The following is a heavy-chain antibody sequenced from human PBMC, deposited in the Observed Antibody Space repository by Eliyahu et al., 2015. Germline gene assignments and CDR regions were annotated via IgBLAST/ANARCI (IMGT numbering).Heavy chain of an antibody. J-gene: IGHJ6*02. V-gene: IGHV3-7*01. Sequence: VQLVESGGGLVQPGGSLXLSCAAXXLTFRSYWMTWVRQAPGKGLEWVANIKQDGVEKYYVDSVKGRFTISRDNDRNSLYLQMNSLRADDTAVYYCASGGNGWYLHYYGMDVWGQGTTVTVSS. CDR2: IKQDGVEK. D-gene: IGHD6-19*01. CDR3: ASGGNGWYLHYYGMDV. CDR1: XLTFRSYW.